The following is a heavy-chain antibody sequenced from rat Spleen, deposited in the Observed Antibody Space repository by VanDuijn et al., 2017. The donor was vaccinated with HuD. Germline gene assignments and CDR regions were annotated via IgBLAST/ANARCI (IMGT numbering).Heavy chain of an antibody. D-gene: IGHD1-12*01. V-gene: IGHV3-3*01. CDR3: ARYRDSYGHVGIFDY. Sequence: EVQLQESGPGLVKPSQSLSLTCSVTGFSITTHYWDWIRKFPGNKLEWMGYINSAGSTNYNPSLKSRISITRDTSKNQFFLQLNSVTIEDTATYYCARYRDSYGHVGIFDYWGLGVMVTVSS. CDR1: GFSITTHY. J-gene: IGHJ2*01. CDR2: INSAGST.